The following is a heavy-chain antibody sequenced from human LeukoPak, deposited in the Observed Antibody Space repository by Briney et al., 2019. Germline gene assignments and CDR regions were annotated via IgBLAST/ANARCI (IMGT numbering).Heavy chain of an antibody. Sequence: ASVKVSCKASGCTFTSYDINWVRQATGQGLEWMGWVNPNSGNTGYAQKFQGRVTMTRDTSIRTVYMELSSLRSEDTAVYYCTRGMIRGVQGPWGQGTQVTVSS. CDR2: VNPNSGNT. V-gene: IGHV1-8*01. CDR3: TRGMIRGVQGP. J-gene: IGHJ5*02. D-gene: IGHD3-10*01. CDR1: GCTFTSYD.